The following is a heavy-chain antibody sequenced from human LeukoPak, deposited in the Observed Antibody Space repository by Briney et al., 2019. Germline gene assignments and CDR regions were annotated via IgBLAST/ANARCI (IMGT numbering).Heavy chain of an antibody. Sequence: SGTLSLTCAVSGGSISSNIWWSWVRQPPGKGLEWIGEMYNTGSTNSNPSLKSRVTISVDKSRNQFSLKLSSVTAADAAVYYCASKVNCNAAGCPPGAFDIWGQGTMVTVSS. V-gene: IGHV4-4*02. CDR3: ASKVNCNAAGCPPGAFDI. J-gene: IGHJ3*02. D-gene: IGHD2/OR15-2a*01. CDR1: GGSISSNIW. CDR2: MYNTGST.